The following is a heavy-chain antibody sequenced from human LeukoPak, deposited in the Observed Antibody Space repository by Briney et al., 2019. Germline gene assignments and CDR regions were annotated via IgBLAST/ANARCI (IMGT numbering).Heavy chain of an antibody. CDR3: ARVSIAATGAFDY. CDR2: IKQDGSEK. V-gene: IGHV3-7*02. D-gene: IGHD6-13*01. J-gene: IGHJ4*02. Sequence: GGSLRLSCAASGXTFSSYWMSWVRQAPGKGLESVANIKQDGSEKYYVDSVKGRFTISRDNAKNSLYLQMNSLRAEDTAVYYCARVSIAATGAFDYWGQGTLVTVSS. CDR1: GXTFSSYW.